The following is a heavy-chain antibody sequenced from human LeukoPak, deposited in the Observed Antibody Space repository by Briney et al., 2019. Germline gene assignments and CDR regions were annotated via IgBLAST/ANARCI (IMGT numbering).Heavy chain of an antibody. CDR2: ISAYNGNT. V-gene: IGHV1-18*01. J-gene: IGHJ5*02. D-gene: IGHD2-21*02. CDR1: GYTFTSYG. Sequence: ASVKVSCKASGYTFTSYGISWVRQAPGQGLEWMGWISAYNGNTNYAQKLQGRVTITTDTSTSTAYMELRSLRSDDTAVYYCARAYCGGDCAYNWFDPWGQGTLVTVSS. CDR3: ARAYCGGDCAYNWFDP.